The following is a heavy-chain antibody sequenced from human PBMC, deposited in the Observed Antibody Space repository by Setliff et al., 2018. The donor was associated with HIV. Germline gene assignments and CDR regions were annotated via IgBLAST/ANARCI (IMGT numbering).Heavy chain of an antibody. V-gene: IGHV3-15*07. D-gene: IGHD4-17*01. CDR1: GFTFNKAW. CDR3: TTIQKLTTPVDY. J-gene: IGHJ4*02. CDR2: VKSDRDGGTV. Sequence: PGGSLRLSCAASGFTFNKAWMNWVRQAPGKALEWVGRVKSDRDGGTVDYAAPVKGRFTISRDDSKNTLYLQMNSLKTEDTAVYYCTTIQKLTTPVDYWGQGTLVTVSS.